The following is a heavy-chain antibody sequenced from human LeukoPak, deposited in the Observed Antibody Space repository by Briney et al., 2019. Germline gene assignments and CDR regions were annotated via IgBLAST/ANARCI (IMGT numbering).Heavy chain of an antibody. CDR2: ISSSGAYI. Sequence: GGSLRLSCAASGFSFNSYSMTWVRQAPGKGLECVSSISSSGAYIYYTDSVKGRFTISRDNAKNSLYLQMNSLSAEDTAVYYCVRVAYDVLTGYENYYDYWGQGTLVTVSS. J-gene: IGHJ4*02. V-gene: IGHV3-21*01. CDR3: VRVAYDVLTGYENYYDY. D-gene: IGHD3-9*01. CDR1: GFSFNSYS.